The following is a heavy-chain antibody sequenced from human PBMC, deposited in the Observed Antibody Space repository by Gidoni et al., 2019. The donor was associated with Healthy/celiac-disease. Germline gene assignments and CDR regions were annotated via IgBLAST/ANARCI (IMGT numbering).Heavy chain of an antibody. CDR1: GFTFSSYA. J-gene: IGHJ4*02. CDR3: ARDLEFLECPGDY. CDR2: ISYDGSNK. Sequence: QVQLVESGGGVVQPGRSLRLSCAASGFTFSSYAMHWVRQAPGKGLEWVAVISYDGSNKYYADSVKGRFTISRDNSKNTLYLQMNSLRAEDTAVYYCARDLEFLECPGDYWGQGTLVTVSS. D-gene: IGHD3-3*02. V-gene: IGHV3-30*04.